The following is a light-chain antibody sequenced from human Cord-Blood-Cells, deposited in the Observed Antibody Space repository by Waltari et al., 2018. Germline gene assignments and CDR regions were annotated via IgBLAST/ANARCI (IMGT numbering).Light chain of an antibody. CDR3: QQRSNWPPFT. CDR1: QSVSSY. CDR2: DAS. Sequence: EIVLTQSPATLSLSPGERATLSCRASQSVSSYLAWYQQKPGQAPRLLIYDASNWATGIPARFSGSESGTDFTLTISSLEPEDFAVYYCQQRSNWPPFTFGPGTKVDIK. J-gene: IGKJ3*01. V-gene: IGKV3-11*01.